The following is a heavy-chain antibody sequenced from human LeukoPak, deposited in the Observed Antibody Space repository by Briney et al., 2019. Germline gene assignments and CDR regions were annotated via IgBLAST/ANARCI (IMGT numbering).Heavy chain of an antibody. Sequence: SQTLSLTCTVSGGSISCGGYYWSWIRQHPGKGLEWIGYIYYSGSTYYNPSLKSRVTISVDTSKNQFSLRLSSVTAADTAVYYCARVRIDRYSYGREYYFDYWGQGTLVTVSS. CDR1: GGSISCGGYY. CDR3: ARVRIDRYSYGREYYFDY. J-gene: IGHJ4*02. V-gene: IGHV4-31*03. D-gene: IGHD5-18*01. CDR2: IYYSGST.